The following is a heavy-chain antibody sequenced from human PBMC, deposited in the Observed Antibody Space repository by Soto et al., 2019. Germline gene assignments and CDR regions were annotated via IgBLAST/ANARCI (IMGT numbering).Heavy chain of an antibody. J-gene: IGHJ6*02. CDR3: AKPAYGDYPDYYYGMDV. D-gene: IGHD4-17*01. V-gene: IGHV1-46*01. CDR2: INPSGGST. Sequence: QVQLVQSGAEVKKPGASVKVSCKASGYTFTSYYMHCVRQAPGQGLEWMGIINPSGGSTSYAQKFQGRVTMTRDTSTSTVYMELSSLRSEDTAVYYCAKPAYGDYPDYYYGMDVWGQGTTVTVSS. CDR1: GYTFTSYY.